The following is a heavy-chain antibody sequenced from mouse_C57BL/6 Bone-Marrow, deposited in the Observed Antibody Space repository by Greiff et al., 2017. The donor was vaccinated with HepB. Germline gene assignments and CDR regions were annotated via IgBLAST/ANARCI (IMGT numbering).Heavy chain of an antibody. D-gene: IGHD3-3*01. J-gene: IGHJ2*01. CDR2: FYPGSGSI. Sequence: VKLVESGAELVKPGASVKLSCKASGYTFTEYTIHWVKQRSGQGLEWIGWFYPGSGSIKYNEKFKDKATLTADKSSSTVYMGLSRLTSEDSAVSFCARHEDQGGTETYYFDYWGQGATVA. V-gene: IGHV1-62-2*01. CDR3: ARHEDQGGTETYYFDY. CDR1: GYTFTEYT.